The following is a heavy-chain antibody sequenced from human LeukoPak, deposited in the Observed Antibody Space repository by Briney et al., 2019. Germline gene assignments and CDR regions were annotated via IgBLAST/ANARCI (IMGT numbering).Heavy chain of an antibody. CDR1: GFTFDNYA. V-gene: IGHV3-9*01. CDR2: ISWNSDTI. Sequence: PGGSLRLSCAASGFTFDNYAMHWVRQAPGKGLEWVSGISWNSDTIDYADSVKGRFTISRDNAKNSPYLQMNSLRAEDTALYYCAKDTPSGYYYGSGRLRIYYYYMDVWGKGTTVTISS. CDR3: AKDTPSGYYYGSGRLRIYYYYMDV. D-gene: IGHD3-10*01. J-gene: IGHJ6*03.